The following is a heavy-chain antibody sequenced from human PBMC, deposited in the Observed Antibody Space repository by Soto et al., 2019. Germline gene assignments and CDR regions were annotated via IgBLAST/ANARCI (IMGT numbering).Heavy chain of an antibody. CDR1: VFTFDDYA. CDR3: AKESLYGYYYYGMDV. V-gene: IGHV3-9*01. D-gene: IGHD4-17*01. CDR2: ISWNSGSI. J-gene: IGHJ6*02. Sequence: GGSLRLSCASSVFTFDDYAMHWVRQAPGKGLEWVSGISWNSGSIGYADSVKGRFTISRDNAKNSLYLQMNSLRAEDTALYYCAKESLYGYYYYGMDVWGQGTTVTVSS.